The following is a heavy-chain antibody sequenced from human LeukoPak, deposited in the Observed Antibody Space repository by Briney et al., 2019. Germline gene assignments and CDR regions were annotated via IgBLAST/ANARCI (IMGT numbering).Heavy chain of an antibody. CDR1: GYTFTGYY. Sequence: ASVKVSCKASGYTFTGYYMHWVRQAPGQGLEWMGRINPNSGGTNYAQKSQGRVTMTRDTSISTAYMELSRLRSDDTAVYYCARDTTTIFRITMVRGVTRDYWGQGTLVTVSS. V-gene: IGHV1-2*06. CDR3: ARDTTTIFRITMVRGVTRDY. CDR2: INPNSGGT. J-gene: IGHJ4*02. D-gene: IGHD3-10*01.